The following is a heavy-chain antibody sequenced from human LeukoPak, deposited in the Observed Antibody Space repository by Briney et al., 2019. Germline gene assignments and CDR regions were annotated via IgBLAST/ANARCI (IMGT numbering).Heavy chain of an antibody. V-gene: IGHV1-2*06. Sequence: ASVKVSCKASGYTFTGYYMHWVRQAPGQGLEWMGRINPNSGGTNYAQKFQGRVTMTRDTSISTAYMGLSRLRSDDTAVYYCAYSSGWYYFDYWGQGTLVTVSS. CDR3: AYSSGWYYFDY. D-gene: IGHD6-19*01. J-gene: IGHJ4*02. CDR2: INPNSGGT. CDR1: GYTFTGYY.